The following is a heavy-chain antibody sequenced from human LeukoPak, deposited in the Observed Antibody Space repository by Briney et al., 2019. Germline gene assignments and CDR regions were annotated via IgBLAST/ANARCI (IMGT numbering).Heavy chain of an antibody. Sequence: SETLSLTCTVSGGSISSYYWSWIRPPPGEGLEWIGYIYYSGSTNYSPSLKSRVTMSVDTSKNQFSLKLSSVTAADTAVYYCARGPVGPTIPFDYWRQGTLVTVSS. CDR1: GGSISSYY. CDR3: ARGPVGPTIPFDY. V-gene: IGHV4-59*01. CDR2: IYYSGST. D-gene: IGHD1-26*01. J-gene: IGHJ4*02.